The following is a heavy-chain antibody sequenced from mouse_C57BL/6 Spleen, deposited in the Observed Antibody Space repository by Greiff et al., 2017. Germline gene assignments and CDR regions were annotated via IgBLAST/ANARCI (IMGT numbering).Heavy chain of an antibody. V-gene: IGHV14-3*01. CDR1: GFNFTNTS. CDR2: IDPANGNT. Sequence: VQLKQSVAELVRPGASVKLSCTASGFNFTNTSMHWVKQRPEQGLEWIGRIDPANGNTKYAPKFQGKATITADTSSNTAYLQLSRLTSEDTAIYYCARSGDLGYWGQGTTLTVSS. J-gene: IGHJ2*01. D-gene: IGHD3-1*01. CDR3: ARSGDLGY.